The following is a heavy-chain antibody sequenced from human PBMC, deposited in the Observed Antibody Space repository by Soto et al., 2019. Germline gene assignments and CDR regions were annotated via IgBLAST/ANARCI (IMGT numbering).Heavy chain of an antibody. CDR2: STYTGDTP. D-gene: IGHD6-13*01. CDR1: GFAFRYST. V-gene: IGHV3-64D*06. J-gene: IGHJ4*02. Sequence: GASLRLSCSASGFAFRYSTMHWVRQAPGRGLEQLGTSTYTGDTPYYADSVKGRFTISRDNSQSTLYLQMSSLRPEDTGVYFCVKDYSHGRFPDYWGQGTLVTV. CDR3: VKDYSHGRFPDY.